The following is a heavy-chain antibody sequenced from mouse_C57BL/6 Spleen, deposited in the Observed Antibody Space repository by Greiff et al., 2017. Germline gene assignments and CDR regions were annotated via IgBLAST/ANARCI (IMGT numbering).Heavy chain of an antibody. J-gene: IGHJ2*01. Sequence: EVKLVESGGDLVKPGGSLKLSCAASGFTFSSYGMSWVRQTPDKRLEWVATISSGGSYTYYPDSVKGRFTISRDNAKNTLYLQVSSLKSEDTAMYYCARHYDFSFGYWGLGTTLTVSS. V-gene: IGHV5-6*01. CDR3: ARHYDFSFGY. CDR1: GFTFSSYG. CDR2: ISSGGSYT. D-gene: IGHD2-12*01.